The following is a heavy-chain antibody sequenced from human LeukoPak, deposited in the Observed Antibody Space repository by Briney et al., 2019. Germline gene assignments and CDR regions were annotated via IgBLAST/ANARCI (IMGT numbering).Heavy chain of an antibody. D-gene: IGHD1-26*01. CDR1: GDSISMYY. CDR2: IYTSGST. CDR3: AAFLSGTYWYFDY. Sequence: PSETLSLTCTVSGDSISMYYWSWIRQPAEKGLEWIGHIYTSGSTNYYTSGSTDYNPSLKSRVTISLDRSKNQFSLKLSSVTAADTAVYYCAAFLSGTYWYFDYWGQGALVTVSS. J-gene: IGHJ4*02. V-gene: IGHV4-4*07.